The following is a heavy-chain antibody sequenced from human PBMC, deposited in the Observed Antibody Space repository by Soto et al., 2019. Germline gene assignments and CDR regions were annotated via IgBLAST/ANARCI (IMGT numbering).Heavy chain of an antibody. D-gene: IGHD6-19*01. CDR1: GFTFSSYW. CDR3: ARDADASGWYHYGMDV. Sequence: GGSLRLSCAASGFTFSSYWMSWVRQAPGKGLEWVANIKQDGSEKYYVDSVKGRFFISRDNAKNSLYLQMNSLRGEDTAVYYCARDADASGWYHYGMDVWGQGTMVTVSS. J-gene: IGHJ6*02. V-gene: IGHV3-7*01. CDR2: IKQDGSEK.